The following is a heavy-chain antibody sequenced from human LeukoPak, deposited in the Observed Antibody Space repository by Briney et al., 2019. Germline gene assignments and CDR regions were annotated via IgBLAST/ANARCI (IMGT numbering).Heavy chain of an antibody. Sequence: GRSLRLSCAASGFTFSSYAMHWVRQAPGKGLEWVAAISYDGSNKYYADSVKGRFTISRDNSKNTLYLQMNSLRAEDTAVYCCARDQVGTLVAGVDYWGQGTLVTVSS. CDR1: GFTFSSYA. V-gene: IGHV3-30*01. CDR3: ARDQVGTLVAGVDY. CDR2: ISYDGSNK. D-gene: IGHD2-15*01. J-gene: IGHJ4*02.